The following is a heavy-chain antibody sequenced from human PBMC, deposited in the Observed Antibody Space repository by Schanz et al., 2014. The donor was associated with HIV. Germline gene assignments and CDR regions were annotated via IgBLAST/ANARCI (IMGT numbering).Heavy chain of an antibody. J-gene: IGHJ6*02. CDR3: ARRSTPGGYYGMDV. V-gene: IGHV3-30*04. D-gene: IGHD2-15*01. CDR1: GFTFSNYA. Sequence: QVQLVESGGGVVQPGRSLRLSCAVSGFTFSNYAMHWVRQAPGKGLEGVAIIWYDGSNRYYADSVKGRFTISRDNSKNTVSLQMNSLRSEDTAVYYCARRSTPGGYYGMDVWGQGTTVTVSS. CDR2: IWYDGSNR.